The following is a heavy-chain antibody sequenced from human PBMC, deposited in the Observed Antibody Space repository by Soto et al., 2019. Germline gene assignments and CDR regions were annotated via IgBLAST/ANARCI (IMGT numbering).Heavy chain of an antibody. CDR3: ARGHSGYKNYYYYYMDV. D-gene: IGHD5-12*01. CDR1: GFTVSSNY. Sequence: GGSLRLSCAASGFTVSSNYMSWVRQAPGKGLEWVSVIYSGGSTYYADSVKGRFTISRDNSKNPLYLQMNSLRAEDTAVYYCARGHSGYKNYYYYYMDVWGKGTTVTVSS. J-gene: IGHJ6*03. CDR2: IYSGGST. V-gene: IGHV3-66*01.